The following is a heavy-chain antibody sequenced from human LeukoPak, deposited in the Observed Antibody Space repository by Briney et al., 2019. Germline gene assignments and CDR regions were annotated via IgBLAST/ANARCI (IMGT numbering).Heavy chain of an antibody. V-gene: IGHV4-38-2*02. J-gene: IGHJ4*02. D-gene: IGHD2-8*01. CDR1: GYSISSGYY. CDR3: AMYLNAFDY. CDR2: IYYSGST. Sequence: SETLSLTCTVSGYSISSGYYWGWIRQPPGKGLEWIGSIYYSGSTYYNPSLKSRVTISVDTSKNQFSLKLSSVTAADAAVYYCAMYLNAFDYWGQGTLVTVSS.